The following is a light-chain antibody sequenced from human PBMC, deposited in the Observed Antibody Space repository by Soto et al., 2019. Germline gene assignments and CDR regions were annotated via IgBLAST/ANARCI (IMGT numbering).Light chain of an antibody. CDR3: ATWDDSLNVYV. CDR1: SSDVGGYNT. V-gene: IGLV2-14*01. CDR2: EVS. J-gene: IGLJ1*01. Sequence: QSVLTQPASVSGSPGQSITISCTGSSSDVGGYNTVSWYQQHPGKAPKLLIYEVSNRPSGVSHRFSGSKSGDTASLTISGLQAEDEADYYCATWDDSLNVYVLGTGTKVTVL.